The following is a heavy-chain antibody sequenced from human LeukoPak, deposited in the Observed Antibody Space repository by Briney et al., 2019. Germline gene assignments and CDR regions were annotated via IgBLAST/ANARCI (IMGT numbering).Heavy chain of an antibody. V-gene: IGHV1-2*02. CDR2: INPNSGGT. J-gene: IGHJ3*02. D-gene: IGHD3-10*01. CDR3: ARNIWFGESADAFDI. Sequence: ASVKLSCKASGYTFTGYYMHWVRQAPGQGLEWMGWINPNSGGTNYAQKFQGRVTMTRDKSIRRAYMELSRLTADDTALYYCARNIWFGESADAFDIWGQGTMVTVSS. CDR1: GYTFTGYY.